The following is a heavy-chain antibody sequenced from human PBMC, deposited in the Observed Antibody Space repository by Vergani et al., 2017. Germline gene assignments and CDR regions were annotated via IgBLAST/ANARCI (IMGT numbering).Heavy chain of an antibody. D-gene: IGHD1-1*01. Sequence: QVQLVQSGAEVKRPGASVKVSCKASGNRFTAYSMHWVREAPGQGLEWMGRINLNNGDTQYAPKLQGRVTMTRYTSISTGYMELNSLRSDDTAVYYCATNDRARQPPGGYWGQGSLVTVSS. J-gene: IGHJ4*02. V-gene: IGHV1-2*06. CDR3: ATNDRARQPPGGY. CDR1: GNRFTAYS. CDR2: INLNNGDT.